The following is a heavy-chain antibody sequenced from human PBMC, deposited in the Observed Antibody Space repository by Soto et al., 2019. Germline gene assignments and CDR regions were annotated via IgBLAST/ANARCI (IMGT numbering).Heavy chain of an antibody. CDR1: GGSISSYY. CDR3: TRNTRHYDMWTGYYIVMEYYYYMDV. J-gene: IGHJ6*03. D-gene: IGHD3-9*01. Sequence: QVQLQESGPGLVKPSETLSLTCTVSGGSISSYYWSWIRQPPGKGLEWIGYIYYSGSTNYNPSLRSRVTTVLDTTKNRFSRKLSSVTPADTYVYCFTRNTRHYDMWTGYYIVMEYYYYMDVWGKGTTVTVSS. CDR2: IYYSGST. V-gene: IGHV4-59*03.